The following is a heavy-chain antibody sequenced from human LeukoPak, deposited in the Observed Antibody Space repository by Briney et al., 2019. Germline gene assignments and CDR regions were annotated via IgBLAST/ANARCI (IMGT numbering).Heavy chain of an antibody. J-gene: IGHJ4*02. V-gene: IGHV3-30*18. D-gene: IGHD6-13*01. CDR3: AKDVERGYSSSWYNY. CDR2: ISYDGSNK. Sequence: GRSLRLSCAASGFTFSSYGIHWVRQAPGKGLEWVAVISYDGSNKYYADSVKGRFTISRDNSKNTLYLQMNSLRAEDTAVYYCAKDVERGYSSSWYNYWGQGTLVTVSS. CDR1: GFTFSSYG.